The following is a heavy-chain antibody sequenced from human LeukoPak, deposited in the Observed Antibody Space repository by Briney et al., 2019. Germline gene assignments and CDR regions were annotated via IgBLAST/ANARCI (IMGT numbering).Heavy chain of an antibody. D-gene: IGHD2-2*01. Sequence: SETLSLTCTVSGGSISSYYWSWIRQPPGKGLEWIGEIDHSGSTNYNPSLKSRVTISVDTSKNQFSLKLSSVTAADTAVYYCARLWMVPARPINWFDPWGQGTLVTVSS. CDR3: ARLWMVPARPINWFDP. V-gene: IGHV4-34*01. CDR2: IDHSGST. J-gene: IGHJ5*02. CDR1: GGSISSYY.